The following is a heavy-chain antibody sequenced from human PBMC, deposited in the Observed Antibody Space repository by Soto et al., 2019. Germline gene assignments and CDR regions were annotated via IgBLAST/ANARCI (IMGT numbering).Heavy chain of an antibody. D-gene: IGHD3-22*01. V-gene: IGHV3-30-3*01. CDR2: ISYDGSNK. J-gene: IGHJ4*02. CDR1: GFTFSSYA. Sequence: QVQLVESGGGVVQPGRSLRLSCAASGFTFSSYAMHWVRQAPGKGLEWVAVISYDGSNKYYADSVKGRFTISRDNSKNTLYLQMNSLRAEDTAVYYCARPTKFDYYYDSSGYWTGGGYFDYWGQGTLVTVSS. CDR3: ARPTKFDYYYDSSGYWTGGGYFDY.